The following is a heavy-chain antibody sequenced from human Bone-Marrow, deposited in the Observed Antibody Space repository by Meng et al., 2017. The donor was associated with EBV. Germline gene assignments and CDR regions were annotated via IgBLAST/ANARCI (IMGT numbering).Heavy chain of an antibody. CDR2: IYYSVST. CDR3: ARLRGYSYGMKEYYFDY. J-gene: IGHJ4*02. CDR1: GGYISGGGYY. D-gene: IGHD5-18*01. Sequence: QVQQQESGLGLVKLSLTLSRPCVVVGGYISGGGYYWSWIRQPPGKGLEWIGYIYYSVSTYYNPSLKSRVTISVDTSKNQFSLKLSSVTAADTAVYYCARLRGYSYGMKEYYFDYWGQGTLVTVSS. V-gene: IGHV4-30-4*01.